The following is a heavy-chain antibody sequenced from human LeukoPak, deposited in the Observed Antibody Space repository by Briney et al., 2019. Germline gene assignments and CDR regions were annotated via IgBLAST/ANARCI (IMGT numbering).Heavy chain of an antibody. CDR1: GGSISSYY. Sequence: SETLSLTCTVSGGSISSYYWSWIRQPAGKGLEWIGRTYTSGSTNYNPSLKSRVTMSVDTSKNQFSLKLSSVTAADTAVYYCARARIVVVPAAKRGGSYYYMDVWGKGTTVTVSS. CDR3: ARARIVVVPAAKRGGSYYYMDV. J-gene: IGHJ6*03. CDR2: TYTSGST. V-gene: IGHV4-4*07. D-gene: IGHD2-2*01.